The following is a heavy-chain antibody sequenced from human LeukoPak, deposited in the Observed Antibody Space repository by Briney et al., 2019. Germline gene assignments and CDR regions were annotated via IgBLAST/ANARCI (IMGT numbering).Heavy chain of an antibody. Sequence: GGSLRLSCAASGFTFSSYSMTWVRQAPGKGLEWVSSISSSSSYIYYADSVKGRFTISRDSAKNSPYLQMNSLRAEDTAVYYCARGATSDYWGQGTLVTVSS. CDR2: ISSSSSYI. CDR1: GFTFSSYS. CDR3: ARGATSDY. D-gene: IGHD1-26*01. V-gene: IGHV3-21*01. J-gene: IGHJ4*02.